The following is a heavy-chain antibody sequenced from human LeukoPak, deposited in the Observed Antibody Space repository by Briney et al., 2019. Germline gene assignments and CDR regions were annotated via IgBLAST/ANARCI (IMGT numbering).Heavy chain of an antibody. D-gene: IGHD1-7*01. CDR1: GFTFSSYA. CDR3: ARDRLELSRGFCFDY. V-gene: IGHV3-23*01. CDR2: ISGSGGST. Sequence: GGSLRLSCAASGFTFSSYAMSWVRQAPGKGLEWVSAISGSGGSTYYADSVKGRFTISRGNSKNTLYLQMNSLRAEDTAVYYCARDRLELSRGFCFDYWGQGTLVTVSS. J-gene: IGHJ4*02.